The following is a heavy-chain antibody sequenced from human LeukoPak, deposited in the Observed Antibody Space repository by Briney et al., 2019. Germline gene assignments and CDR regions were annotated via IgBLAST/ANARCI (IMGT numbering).Heavy chain of an antibody. D-gene: IGHD4-11*01. CDR1: GFTFSSFG. Sequence: PGGSLRLPCAASGFTFSSFGMHWVRQAPGKGLEWVAVISYDGSHENYADSVRGRFTISRDDSKNMVYLQMNSLRAEDAAVYFCVPDYCNYEIPGFDYWGQGTLVTVSS. J-gene: IGHJ4*02. CDR2: ISYDGSHE. V-gene: IGHV3-30*03. CDR3: VPDYCNYEIPGFDY.